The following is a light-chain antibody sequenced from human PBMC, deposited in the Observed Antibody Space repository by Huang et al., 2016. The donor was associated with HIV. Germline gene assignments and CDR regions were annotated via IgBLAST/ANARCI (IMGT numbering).Light chain of an antibody. CDR3: QQSYSTPHT. V-gene: IGKV1-39*01. Sequence: DIQMTQSPSSLSASVGDRVTITCRASQSISFYLNWYQQKPGKAPKRLIYAASSLQSGVPSRFSGSGSWTDFTLTISSLQPEDFATYYCQQSYSTPHTFGQGTKVEIK. CDR1: QSISFY. J-gene: IGKJ1*01. CDR2: AAS.